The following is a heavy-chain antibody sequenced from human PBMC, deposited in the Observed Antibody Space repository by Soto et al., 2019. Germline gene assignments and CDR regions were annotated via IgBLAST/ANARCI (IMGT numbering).Heavy chain of an antibody. D-gene: IGHD5-18*01. CDR1: GDSVSSNSAA. CDR2: TYYRSKWYN. J-gene: IGHJ5*02. Sequence: PSQTLSLTCAISGDSVSSNSAAWNWIRQPPSRGLEWLGRTYYRSKWYNDYALSLKGRVTINPDTSKNQFSLQLSSVTPEDTAVYFCAREEILTAYNLFDPWGQGTLVTVSS. CDR3: AREEILTAYNLFDP. V-gene: IGHV6-1*01.